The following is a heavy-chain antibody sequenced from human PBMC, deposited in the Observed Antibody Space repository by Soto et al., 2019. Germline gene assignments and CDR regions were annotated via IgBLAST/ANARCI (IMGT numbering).Heavy chain of an antibody. D-gene: IGHD6-13*01. CDR3: ARWGIAAGDY. J-gene: IGHJ4*02. V-gene: IGHV3-33*01. Sequence: PGGSLRLSCAASGFTFSSYGMHWVRQAPGKGLEWVAVIWYDGSIKYYADSVKGRFTLSRDHSKNTLYLQMNSLRAEVTAVYYCARWGIAAGDYWGLGTLVTVSS. CDR2: IWYDGSIK. CDR1: GFTFSSYG.